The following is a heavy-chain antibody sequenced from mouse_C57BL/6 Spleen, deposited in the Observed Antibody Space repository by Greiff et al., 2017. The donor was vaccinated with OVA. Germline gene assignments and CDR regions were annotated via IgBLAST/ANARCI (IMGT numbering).Heavy chain of an antibody. Sequence: VQLQQSVAELVRPGASVKLSCTASGFNIKNTYMPWVKQRPEQGLEWIGRIDPANGNTKYAPKFQGKATITADTSSNTAYLQLSSLTSEDTAIYYCATSSGSGFAYWGQGTLVTVSA. CDR3: ATSSGSGFAY. D-gene: IGHD3-2*02. CDR1: GFNIKNTY. V-gene: IGHV14-3*01. CDR2: IDPANGNT. J-gene: IGHJ3*01.